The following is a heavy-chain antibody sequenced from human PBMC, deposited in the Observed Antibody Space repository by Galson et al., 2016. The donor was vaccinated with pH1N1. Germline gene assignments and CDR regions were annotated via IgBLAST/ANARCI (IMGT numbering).Heavy chain of an antibody. V-gene: IGHV1-2*06. CDR1: GYTFTEYY. CDR2: INSKTGRT. D-gene: IGHD1-26*01. J-gene: IGHJ4*02. Sequence: SVKVFCKASGYTFTEYYIHWVRQAPGQGLEWMGRINSKTGRTDYAQSFQGRVTMTRDTSISSAYMDLNRLRSDDTAVYYCARAPMGSTLYYCDYWGQGTLVTVSS. CDR3: ARAPMGSTLYYCDY.